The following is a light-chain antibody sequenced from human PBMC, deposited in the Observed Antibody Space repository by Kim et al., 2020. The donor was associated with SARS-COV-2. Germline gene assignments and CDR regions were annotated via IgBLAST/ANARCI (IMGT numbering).Light chain of an antibody. J-gene: IGLJ3*02. CDR1: KLGDKY. Sequence: SYELTRPPSVSVSPGQTASITCSGDKLGDKYACWYQQKPGQSPVLVIYQDSKRPSGIPERFSGSNSGNTATLTISGTQAMDEAYYYCQAWDSSSWV. V-gene: IGLV3-1*01. CDR3: QAWDSSSWV. CDR2: QDS.